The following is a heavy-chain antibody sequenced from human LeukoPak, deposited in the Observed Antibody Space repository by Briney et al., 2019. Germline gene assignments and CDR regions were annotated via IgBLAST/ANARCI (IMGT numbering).Heavy chain of an antibody. CDR3: ARGSRSRATLC. CDR2: ISTYNGNT. V-gene: IGHV1-18*04. D-gene: IGHD3-16*01. Sequence: ASVKVSCKASGYTFTGYYMHWVRQAPGQGLEWMGWISTYNGNTKFQPNFQGRITLTSDTSTSTVYMDLRSLRPDDTAIYFCARGSRSRATLCWGQGTLVTVSS. CDR1: GYTFTGYY. J-gene: IGHJ4*02.